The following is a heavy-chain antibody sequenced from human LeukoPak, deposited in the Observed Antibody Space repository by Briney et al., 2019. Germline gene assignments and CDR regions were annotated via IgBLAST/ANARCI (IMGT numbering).Heavy chain of an antibody. D-gene: IGHD3-10*01. CDR2: ISSNGGST. CDR3: ARDQGSGSYLVY. V-gene: IGHV3-64*01. J-gene: IGHJ4*02. CDR1: GFTFSSYA. Sequence: PGGSLRLSCAASGFTFSSYAMHWVRQAPGKGLEYVSAISSNGGSTYYANSVKGRFTISRDNSKNTLYLQMGSLRAEDTAVYYCARDQGSGSYLVYWGQGTLVTVSS.